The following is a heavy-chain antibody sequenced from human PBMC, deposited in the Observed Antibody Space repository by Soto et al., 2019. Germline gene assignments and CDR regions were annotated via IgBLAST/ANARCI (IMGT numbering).Heavy chain of an antibody. V-gene: IGHV3-74*01. CDR1: GFTFGSYW. Sequence: EVQLVEYGGGLVQPGESLRRSCAASGFTFGSYWMHWVRQAPGKGLVWVSRINSDGSSTSYADSVKGRFTISRDNAKNTLYLQMNSLRAEDTAVYYCAVAVAGPTAIGYWGQGTLVTVSS. CDR3: AVAVAGPTAIGY. D-gene: IGHD6-19*01. CDR2: INSDGSST. J-gene: IGHJ4*02.